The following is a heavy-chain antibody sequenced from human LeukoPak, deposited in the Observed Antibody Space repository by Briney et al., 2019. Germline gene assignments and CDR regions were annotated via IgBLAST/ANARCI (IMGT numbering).Heavy chain of an antibody. CDR3: AKEPGYSSGWYGVDY. CDR2: ISGSGGST. J-gene: IGHJ4*02. Sequence: GGSLRLSCEASGFTFSSYAMSWVRQAPGKGLEWVSSISGSGGSTYYADSVKGRFTISRDNSKNTLYLQMNRLRAEDTAVYYCAKEPGYSSGWYGVDYWGQGTLVTVSS. V-gene: IGHV3-23*01. CDR1: GFTFSSYA. D-gene: IGHD6-19*01.